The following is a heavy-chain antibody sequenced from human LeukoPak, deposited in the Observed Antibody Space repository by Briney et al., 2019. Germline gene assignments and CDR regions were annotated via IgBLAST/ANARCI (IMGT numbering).Heavy chain of an antibody. V-gene: IGHV1-46*01. J-gene: IGHJ2*01. CDR2: INPSGGST. Sequence: ASVKVSCKASGYTFTSYYMHWVRQAPGQGLEWIGIINPSGGSTSYAQKFQGRVTMTRDTSTSTVYMELSSLRSEDTAVYYCTREGWRYFDLWGRGTLVTVSS. CDR1: GYTFTSYY. CDR3: TREGWRYFDL. D-gene: IGHD2-15*01.